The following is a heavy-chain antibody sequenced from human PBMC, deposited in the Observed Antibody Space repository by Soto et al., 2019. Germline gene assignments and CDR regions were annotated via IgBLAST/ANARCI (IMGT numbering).Heavy chain of an antibody. V-gene: IGHV3-23*01. Sequence: EVQLLESGGGLVQPGGSLRLSCAASGFTFSSYAMSWVRQAPGKGLEWVSAISGSGGSTYYADSVKGRFTISRDNSKNTLYLQMNSLRAEDTAVYYYAKDRGRGTVTTFLFDYWGQGTLVTVSS. J-gene: IGHJ4*02. CDR1: GFTFSSYA. D-gene: IGHD4-17*01. CDR3: AKDRGRGTVTTFLFDY. CDR2: ISGSGGST.